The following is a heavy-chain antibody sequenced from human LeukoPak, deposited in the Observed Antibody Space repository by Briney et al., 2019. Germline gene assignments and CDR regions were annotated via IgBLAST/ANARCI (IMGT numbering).Heavy chain of an antibody. D-gene: IGHD2-8*01. J-gene: IGHJ4*02. CDR3: ARVYCTNGVCYIHYFNY. V-gene: IGHV1-8*01. Sequence: GPVKVSCKASGYTFPSYDINWVRQATGQGLEWMGWMNPNSGNTGYAQKFQGRVTMTRNTSISTAYMELSSLRSEDTAVYYCARVYCTNGVCYIHYFNYWGQGTLVTVSS. CDR2: MNPNSGNT. CDR1: GYTFPSYD.